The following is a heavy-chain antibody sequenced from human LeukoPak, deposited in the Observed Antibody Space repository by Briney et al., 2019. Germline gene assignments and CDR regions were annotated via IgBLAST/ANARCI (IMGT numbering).Heavy chain of an antibody. Sequence: GGSLRLSCAASGFAFSSHWISWVRQAPGKRLEWVANIKQDESTRNYVDSVRGRFTISRDNTKNSVYLQMDSLRVEDTAVYYCVRTGNGGSYDSWGQGILVTVSS. D-gene: IGHD7-27*01. CDR1: GFAFSSHW. J-gene: IGHJ4*02. CDR3: VRTGNGGSYDS. V-gene: IGHV3-7*01. CDR2: IKQDESTR.